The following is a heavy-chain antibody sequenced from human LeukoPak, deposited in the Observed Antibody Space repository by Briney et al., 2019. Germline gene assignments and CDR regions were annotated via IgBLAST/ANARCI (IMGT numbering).Heavy chain of an antibody. CDR2: IYSGGST. J-gene: IGHJ4*02. CDR1: GFTVSSNY. Sequence: GGSLRLSCAASGFTVSSNYMSWVRQAPGKGLEWVSVIYSGGSTYYADSVKGRFTISRDNSKNTLYLQMNSLRAEDTAAYYCARDSGAYYDSSGYFDYWGQGTLVTVSS. V-gene: IGHV3-53*01. CDR3: ARDSGAYYDSSGYFDY. D-gene: IGHD3-22*01.